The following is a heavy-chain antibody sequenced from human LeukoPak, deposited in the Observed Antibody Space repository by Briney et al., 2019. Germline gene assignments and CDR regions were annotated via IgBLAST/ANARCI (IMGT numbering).Heavy chain of an antibody. V-gene: IGHV4-34*01. CDR1: GGSFSGYY. CDR3: ARLPQIPYSSSWYRGPPVHWFDP. D-gene: IGHD6-13*01. CDR2: INHSGST. Sequence: SETLSLTCAVYGGSFSGYYWSWIRQPPGKGLEWIGEINHSGSTNYNPSLKSRVTISVDTSKNQFSLKLSSVTAADTAVYYCARLPQIPYSSSWYRGPPVHWFDPWGQGTLVTVSS. J-gene: IGHJ5*02.